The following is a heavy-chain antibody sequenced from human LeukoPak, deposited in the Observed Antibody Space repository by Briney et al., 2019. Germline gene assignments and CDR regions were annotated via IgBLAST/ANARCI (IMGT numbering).Heavy chain of an antibody. CDR1: GFTFDDYA. J-gene: IGHJ4*02. CDR2: ISGDGGST. CDR3: AKDRFGELVLDY. Sequence: PGGSLRLSCAASGFTFDDYAMHWVRQAPGKGLEWVSLISGDGGSTYYADSVKGRFTISRDNSKSSLYLQMNSLRTEDTALYYCAKDRFGELVLDYWGQGTLVTVSS. V-gene: IGHV3-43*02. D-gene: IGHD3-10*01.